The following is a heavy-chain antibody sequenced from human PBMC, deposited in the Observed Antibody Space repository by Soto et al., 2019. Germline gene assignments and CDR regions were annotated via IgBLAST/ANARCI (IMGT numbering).Heavy chain of an antibody. J-gene: IGHJ6*02. CDR1: GFTFSSYS. CDR2: ISSSSSYI. V-gene: IGHV3-21*01. Sequence: GGSLRLSXAASGFTFSSYSMNWVRQAPGKGLEWVSSISSSSSYIYYADSVKGRFTISRDNAKNSLYLQMNSLRAEDTAVYYCARDPGTYYYYGMDVWGQGTTVTVSS. D-gene: IGHD1-1*01. CDR3: ARDPGTYYYYGMDV.